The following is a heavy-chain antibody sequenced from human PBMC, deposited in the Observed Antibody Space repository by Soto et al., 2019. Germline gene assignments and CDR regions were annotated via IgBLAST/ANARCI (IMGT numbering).Heavy chain of an antibody. J-gene: IGHJ6*02. V-gene: IGHV1-69*13. CDR2: IIPIFGTA. CDR3: ARDVVVVPAATFYYYGMEV. D-gene: IGHD2-2*01. Sequence: GASVKVSCKASGGTFSSYAISWVRQAPGQGLEWMGGIIPIFGTANYAQKFQGRVTITADESTSTAYMELSSLRSEDTAVYYCARDVVVVPAATFYYYGMEVWGQGTTVTVSS. CDR1: GGTFSSYA.